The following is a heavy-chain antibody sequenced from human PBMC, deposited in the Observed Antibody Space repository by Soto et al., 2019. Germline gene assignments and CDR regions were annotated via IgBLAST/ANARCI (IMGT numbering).Heavy chain of an antibody. CDR3: ARDRYYDFWSGYYRATDDAFDI. D-gene: IGHD3-3*01. Sequence: GGSLRLSCAASGFTFSDYYMSWIRQAPGKGLEWVSYISSSGSTIYYADSVKGRFTISRDNAKNSLYLQMNSLRAEDTAVYYCARDRYYDFWSGYYRATDDAFDIWGQGTMVTVSS. V-gene: IGHV3-11*01. CDR2: ISSSGSTI. CDR1: GFTFSDYY. J-gene: IGHJ3*02.